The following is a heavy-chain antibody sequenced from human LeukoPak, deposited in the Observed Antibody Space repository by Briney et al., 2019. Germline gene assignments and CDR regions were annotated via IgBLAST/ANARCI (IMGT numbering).Heavy chain of an antibody. CDR1: GDSITYFY. Sequence: SETLSLTCSVSGDSITYFYWSWIRQAAGKGLEWIGRISSSGSTDYNASLKSRVTMSVDTSKNQLSLKVISVTAADTAVYYCARRGTYYDILTGYGGGWYFDLWGRGTLVTVSS. V-gene: IGHV4-4*07. J-gene: IGHJ2*01. CDR2: ISSSGST. D-gene: IGHD3-9*01. CDR3: ARRGTYYDILTGYGGGWYFDL.